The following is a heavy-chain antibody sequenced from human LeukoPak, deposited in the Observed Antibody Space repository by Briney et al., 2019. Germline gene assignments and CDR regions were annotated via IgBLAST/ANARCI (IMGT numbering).Heavy chain of an antibody. J-gene: IGHJ4*02. CDR1: GGSISNNNYY. CDR2: VHYSGST. V-gene: IGHV4-39*01. D-gene: IGHD3-22*01. Sequence: SETLSLTCSVSGGSISNNNYYWGWIRQPPGRGLEWIGSVHYSGSTYSNPSLESRVTISGDTSKNQFSLKLSSVTAPDTAVYYCARHSYYYDSTGYYYYFNHWGQGTLVTVSS. CDR3: ARHSYYYDSTGYYYYFNH.